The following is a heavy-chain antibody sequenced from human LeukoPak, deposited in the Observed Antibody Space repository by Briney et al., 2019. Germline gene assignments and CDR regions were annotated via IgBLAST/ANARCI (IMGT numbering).Heavy chain of an antibody. J-gene: IGHJ4*02. Sequence: PSETLSLTCTVSGGSISSYYWSWIRQPAGKGLEWIGRIYNSGSTNYNPSLKSRVTMSVDTSKNQFSLKLSSVTAADTAVYYCANGGADSSGYYYVVRWGQGTLVTVSS. CDR1: GGSISSYY. CDR2: IYNSGST. D-gene: IGHD3-22*01. CDR3: ANGGADSSGYYYVVR. V-gene: IGHV4-4*07.